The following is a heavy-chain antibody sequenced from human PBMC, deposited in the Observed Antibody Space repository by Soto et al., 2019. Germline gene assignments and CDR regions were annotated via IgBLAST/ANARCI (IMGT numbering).Heavy chain of an antibody. J-gene: IGHJ4*01. CDR1: GFSFSDYY. V-gene: IGHV3-11*01. D-gene: IGHD5-18*01. CDR3: AREVDRALVGSPHYFDY. CDR2: ISSRSGTI. Sequence: PGGSLRLSCAASGFSFSDYYMTWIRQAPGQGLEWVSYISSRSGTIFYADSVEGRFTLSRDNSKNSMYLQMNSLRAEDTAVYYCAREVDRALVGSPHYFDYWGQGTLVTVSS.